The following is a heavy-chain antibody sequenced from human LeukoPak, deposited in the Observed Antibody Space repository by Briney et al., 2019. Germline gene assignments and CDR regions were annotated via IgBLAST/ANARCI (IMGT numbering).Heavy chain of an antibody. CDR1: GYTFTGYY. Sequence: ASVTVSCKASGYTFTGYYMHWVRQAPGQGLEWMGWINPNSGGTNYAQKFQGRVTMTRDTSISTAYMEPSRLRSDDTAVYYCARDPPDYDSSGYYGYWRQGTLVTVSS. V-gene: IGHV1-2*02. CDR3: ARDPPDYDSSGYYGY. CDR2: INPNSGGT. J-gene: IGHJ4*02. D-gene: IGHD3-22*01.